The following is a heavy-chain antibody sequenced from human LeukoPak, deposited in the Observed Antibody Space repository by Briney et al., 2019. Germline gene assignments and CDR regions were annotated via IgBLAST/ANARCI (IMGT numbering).Heavy chain of an antibody. CDR2: IKQDGSEK. J-gene: IGHJ3*02. CDR3: ARDSSSYDAFDI. D-gene: IGHD6-13*01. Sequence: GGSLRLSCAASGFTFSTSWMSWVRQAPGKGLEWVANIKQDGSEKYYVDSVKGRFTISRDNAKNSLYPQMNSLRAEDTAVYYCARDSSSYDAFDIWGQGTMVTVSS. V-gene: IGHV3-7*01. CDR1: GFTFSTSW.